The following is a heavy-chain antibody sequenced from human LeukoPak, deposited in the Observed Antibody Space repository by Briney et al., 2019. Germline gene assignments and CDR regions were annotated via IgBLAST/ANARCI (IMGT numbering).Heavy chain of an antibody. CDR3: AKDRAPFRGTYLDH. D-gene: IGHD3/OR15-3a*01. Sequence: GGSLRLSCAASGFTFSSYAMHWVRQAPGKGLEWISLITWDGGTTYYADSVKGRFTISRDNNKNSLYLQMNSLSPEDTALYYCAKDRAPFRGTYLDHWGQGTLVTVSS. CDR1: GFTFSSYA. CDR2: ITWDGGTT. J-gene: IGHJ4*02. V-gene: IGHV3-43D*03.